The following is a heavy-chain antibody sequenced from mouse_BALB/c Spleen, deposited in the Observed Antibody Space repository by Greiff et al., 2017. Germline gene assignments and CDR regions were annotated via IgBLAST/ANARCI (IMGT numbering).Heavy chain of an antibody. J-gene: IGHJ2*01. Sequence: VQLKQSGTVLARPGASVKMSCKASGYSFTSYWMHWVKQRPGQGLEWIGAIYPGNSDTSYNQKFKGKAKLTAVTSASTAYMELSSLTNEDSAVYYCTRDYYGSRFDYWGQGTTLTVSS. CDR1: GYSFTSYW. CDR3: TRDYYGSRFDY. V-gene: IGHV1-5*01. D-gene: IGHD1-1*01. CDR2: IYPGNSDT.